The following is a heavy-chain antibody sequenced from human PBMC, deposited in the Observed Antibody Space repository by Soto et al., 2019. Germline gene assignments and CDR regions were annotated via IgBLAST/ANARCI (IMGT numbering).Heavy chain of an antibody. CDR2: IYYSGST. J-gene: IGHJ3*02. Sequence: KASETLSLTCTVSGGSISSGDYYWSWIRQPPGKGLEWIGYIYYSGSTYYNPSLKSRVTISVDTSKNQFSLKLSSVTAADTAVYYCARTTLLWFGELFPDAFDIWGQGTMVTVSS. V-gene: IGHV4-30-4*01. CDR3: ARTTLLWFGELFPDAFDI. CDR1: GGSISSGDYY. D-gene: IGHD3-10*01.